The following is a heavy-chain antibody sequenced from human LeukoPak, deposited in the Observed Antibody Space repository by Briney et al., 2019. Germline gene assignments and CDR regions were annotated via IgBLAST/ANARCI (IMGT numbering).Heavy chain of an antibody. CDR3: ARGRALTRPNYYGMDV. J-gene: IGHJ6*02. CDR1: GGSFSGYY. CDR2: INHSGST. V-gene: IGHV4-34*01. Sequence: SETLSLTCAVYGGSFSGYYWSWIRQPPGKGLEWIGEINHSGSTNYNPSLKSRVTISVDTSKNQFSQKLSSVTAADTAVYYCARGRALTRPNYYGMDVWGQGTTVTVSS.